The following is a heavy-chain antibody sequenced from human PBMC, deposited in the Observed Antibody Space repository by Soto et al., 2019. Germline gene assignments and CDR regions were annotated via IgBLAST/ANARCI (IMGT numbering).Heavy chain of an antibody. D-gene: IGHD2-15*01. CDR3: SRAGILTTPYYTDY. CDR1: GFTFSDYY. V-gene: IGHV3-72*01. CDR2: VRNKVNSYTT. J-gene: IGHJ4*02. Sequence: EVQLVESGGGLVQPEGSLRLSCAAPGFTFSDYYMEWVRQAPGKGLEWVGRVRNKVNSYTTEYAASVKGGFTVSRDDSRISLYIQMNSLKTEYTAMYYCSRAGILTTPYYTDYWGLGTLVTVSS.